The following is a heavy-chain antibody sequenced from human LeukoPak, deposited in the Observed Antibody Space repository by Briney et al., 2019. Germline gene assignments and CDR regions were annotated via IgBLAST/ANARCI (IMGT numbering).Heavy chain of an antibody. Sequence: SETLSLTCAVYGGFFSGYYWGWIRQPPGKGLEWIGEINHSGSTNYNPSLKSRVTISVDTSKNQFSLKLSSVTAADTAVYYCARRTLMYQLLYRLPYYYDSSGYYYFDYWGQGTLVTVSS. D-gene: IGHD3-22*01. CDR2: INHSGST. J-gene: IGHJ4*02. V-gene: IGHV4-34*01. CDR1: GGFFSGYY. CDR3: ARRTLMYQLLYRLPYYYDSSGYYYFDY.